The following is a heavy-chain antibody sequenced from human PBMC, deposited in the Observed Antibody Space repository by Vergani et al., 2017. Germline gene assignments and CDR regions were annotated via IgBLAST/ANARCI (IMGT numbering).Heavy chain of an antibody. Sequence: QVQLVESGGGVVQPGRSLRLSCAASGFTFSNYGMHWVRQAPGKGLEWVAVIWYDGSNKYYADSVKGRFTISRDNSKNTLYLQMNSLRAEDTAVYYCARPMITIFGVVGYFDYWGQGTLVTVSS. J-gene: IGHJ4*02. CDR2: IWYDGSNK. CDR1: GFTFSNYG. V-gene: IGHV3-33*01. CDR3: ARPMITIFGVVGYFDY. D-gene: IGHD3-3*01.